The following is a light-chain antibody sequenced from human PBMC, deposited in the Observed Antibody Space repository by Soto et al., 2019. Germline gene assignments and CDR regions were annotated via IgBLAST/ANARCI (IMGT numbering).Light chain of an antibody. V-gene: IGKV3-20*01. CDR3: QQYGSSRTWT. Sequence: ELVMTQSPATLSVSPGERATLSCRASQSVSIDLAWYQQTPGQAPRLLIYGASSRATGIPDRFSGSGSGTDFTLTISRLEPEDFAVYYCQQYGSSRTWTFGQGTKVDIK. CDR1: QSVSID. CDR2: GAS. J-gene: IGKJ1*01.